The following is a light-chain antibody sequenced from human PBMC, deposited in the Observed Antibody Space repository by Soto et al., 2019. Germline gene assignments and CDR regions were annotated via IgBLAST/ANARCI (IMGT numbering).Light chain of an antibody. Sequence: EIVTTQSPATMSVSTGKRGTFSCRASQSVSSNLAWYQQKPGQAPRLLIYGASSRATGIPDRFSGSGSGTDFTLTISRLEPEDFAVYYCQQYGSSPSWTFGQGTKVDI. V-gene: IGKV3-20*01. J-gene: IGKJ1*01. CDR2: GAS. CDR3: QQYGSSPSWT. CDR1: QSVSSN.